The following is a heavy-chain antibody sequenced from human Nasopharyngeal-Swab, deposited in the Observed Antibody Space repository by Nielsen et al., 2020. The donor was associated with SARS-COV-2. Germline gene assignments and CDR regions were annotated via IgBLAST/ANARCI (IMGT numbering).Heavy chain of an antibody. CDR2: IYSGGST. D-gene: IGHD6-19*01. CDR1: GFTVSSNY. V-gene: IGHV3-53*01. J-gene: IGHJ3*02. Sequence: GSLRLSCAASGFTVSSNYMSWVRQAPGKGLEWVSVIYSGGSTYYADSVKGRFTISRDNSKNTLYLQMNSLRAEDTAVYYCARGLAVAGSRAFDIWGQGTMVTVSS. CDR3: ARGLAVAGSRAFDI.